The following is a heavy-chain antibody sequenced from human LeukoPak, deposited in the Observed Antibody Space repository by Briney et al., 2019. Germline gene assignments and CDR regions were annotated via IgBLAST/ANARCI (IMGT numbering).Heavy chain of an antibody. J-gene: IGHJ4*02. CDR3: ARDGFVYDGSGYRLFDH. D-gene: IGHD3-22*01. CDR2: IKQDGSEK. V-gene: IGHV3-7*01. CDR1: GFTFSSYW. Sequence: GGSLRLSCAASGFTFSSYWMSWVRQAPGKGLEWVANIKQDGSEKYYVDSVKGRFTISRDNAKNSLYLQMNSLRAEDTAVYYCARDGFVYDGSGYRLFDHWGQGTLVTVSS.